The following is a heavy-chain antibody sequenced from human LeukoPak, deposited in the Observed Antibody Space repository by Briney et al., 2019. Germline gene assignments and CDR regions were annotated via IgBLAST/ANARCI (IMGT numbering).Heavy chain of an antibody. V-gene: IGHV4-39*07. J-gene: IGHJ3*02. CDR3: ARDRWREHAFDI. CDR1: GGSISSSSYY. CDR2: TYYSGST. Sequence: PSETLSLTCTVSGGSISSSSYYWGWIRQPPGKGLEWIGSTYYSGSTYYNPSLKSRVTISVDTSKNQFSLKLSSVTAADTAVYYCARDRWREHAFDIWGQGTMVTVSS. D-gene: IGHD1-26*01.